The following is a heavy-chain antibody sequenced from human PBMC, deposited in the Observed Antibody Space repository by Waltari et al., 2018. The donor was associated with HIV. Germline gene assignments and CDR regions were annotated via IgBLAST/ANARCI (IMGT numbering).Heavy chain of an antibody. CDR2: IHYSGNT. V-gene: IGHV4-39*01. CDR3: ARHSGIDCSSTSCFKRPFDY. Sequence: QLQLQQSGPGLVKPSETLSLTCTVSGGSISSSRYYCGCIRPPPGKGLEWMGSIHYSGNTFYNSSLKSRVAISIDTSKNQFSLTLSSVTAADTAVYFCARHSGIDCSSTSCFKRPFDYWGQGSLVTVSS. J-gene: IGHJ4*02. CDR1: GGSISSSRYY. D-gene: IGHD2-2*01.